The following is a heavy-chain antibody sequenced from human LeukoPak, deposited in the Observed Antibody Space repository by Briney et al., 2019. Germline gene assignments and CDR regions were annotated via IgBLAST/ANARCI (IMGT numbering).Heavy chain of an antibody. CDR2: IYYSGST. D-gene: IGHD3-10*01. J-gene: IGHJ4*02. V-gene: IGHV4-39*01. Sequence: KGLEWIGSIYYSGSTYYNPSLKSRVTISVDTSKNQFSLKLSSVTAADTAVYYCARLGADFDYWGQGTLVTVSS. CDR3: ARLGADFDY.